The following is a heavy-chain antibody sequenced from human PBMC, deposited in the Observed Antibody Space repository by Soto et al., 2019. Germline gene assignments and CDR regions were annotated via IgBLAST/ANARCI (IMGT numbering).Heavy chain of an antibody. CDR1: GFSLTTRGVA. D-gene: IGHD3-10*01. Sequence: QITLKESGPTLVKPTQTLTLTCTFSGFSLTTRGVAVGWIRQPPGKALEWLAVIYWDDDKRYSPSLKYRLTTTKDTPKHKVVLTLTNMDPVDTATYYCAHGDGSLGRDWFDPWGQGTLVTVSS. CDR3: AHGDGSLGRDWFDP. J-gene: IGHJ5*02. CDR2: IYWDDDK. V-gene: IGHV2-5*02.